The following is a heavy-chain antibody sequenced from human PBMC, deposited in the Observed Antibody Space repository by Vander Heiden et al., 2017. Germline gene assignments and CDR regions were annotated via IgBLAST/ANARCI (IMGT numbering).Heavy chain of an antibody. Sequence: QVQLQQRGAGRLKPSETLSLTCAVYGGSFCGYYWRWIRQPPGKGLDWVGEIKHSGSTKYSPYLKSRVTISVDTSKNRFSLELGSVTAAETAVYYCARGEGRMVKSRAHEDIVGVPAALHYDYWGQGTLVTVSS. J-gene: IGHJ4*02. D-gene: IGHD2-2*01. V-gene: IGHV4-34*01. CDR2: IKHSGST. CDR3: ARGEGRMVKSRAHEDIVGVPAALHYDY. CDR1: GGSFCGYY.